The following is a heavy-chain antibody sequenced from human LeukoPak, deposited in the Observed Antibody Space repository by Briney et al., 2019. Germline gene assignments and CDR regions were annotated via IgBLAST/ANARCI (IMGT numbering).Heavy chain of an antibody. Sequence: PGGSLRLSCAASGFTFSSGAMSWVRQAPGKGLEWVSGISGSGGSTYYADSVKGRFAISRDKSSNTLYLQMHSLRAEDTAVYYCARAHGYNYGYGADYWGQGTLVTVSS. CDR1: GFTFSSGA. J-gene: IGHJ4*02. CDR2: ISGSGGST. CDR3: ARAHGYNYGYGADY. D-gene: IGHD5-18*01. V-gene: IGHV3-23*01.